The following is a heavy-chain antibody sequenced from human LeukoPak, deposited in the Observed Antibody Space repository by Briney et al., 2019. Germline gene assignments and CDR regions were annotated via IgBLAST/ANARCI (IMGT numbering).Heavy chain of an antibody. CDR3: ARDPTTGAPDFFDY. CDR1: GFVFSNYV. J-gene: IGHJ4*01. CDR2: AATDDSIK. V-gene: IGHV3-30*03. Sequence: GGSLRLSCAASGFVFSNYVVHWVRQAPGKGLEWVAVAATDDSIKIYTDSVKGRFTIFRDNSKNTSYLQMNSLRVDDTAVYFCARDPTTGAPDFFDYWGNGTLVTVSS. D-gene: IGHD3/OR15-3a*01.